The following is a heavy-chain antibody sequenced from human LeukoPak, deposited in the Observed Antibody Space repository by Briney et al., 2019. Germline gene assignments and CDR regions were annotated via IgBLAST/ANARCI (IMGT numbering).Heavy chain of an antibody. J-gene: IGHJ4*02. CDR3: AKRTQDGYNSPFDY. Sequence: GGSLRLSCAASGFTFSNYAMNWVRQAPGKGLEWVSGVSGSGGRTYYADSVKGRFTISRDNSKNTLYLQMNCLRAEDTAVYYCAKRTQDGYNSPFDYWGQGTLVTVSS. CDR1: GFTFSNYA. CDR2: VSGSGGRT. V-gene: IGHV3-23*01. D-gene: IGHD5-24*01.